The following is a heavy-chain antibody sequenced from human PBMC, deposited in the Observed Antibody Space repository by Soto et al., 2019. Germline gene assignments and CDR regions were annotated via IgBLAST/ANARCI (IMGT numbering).Heavy chain of an antibody. J-gene: IGHJ4*02. CDR2: IKQDGSEK. V-gene: IGHV3-7*01. CDR3: ARVPSIAARVFDY. Sequence: GYLRLSCAASGFTFSSYWMSWVRQAPGKGLEWVANIKQDGSEKYYVDSVKGRFTISRDNAKNSLYLQMNSLRAEDTAVYYCARVPSIAARVFDYWGQGTPVTVSS. CDR1: GFTFSSYW. D-gene: IGHD6-6*01.